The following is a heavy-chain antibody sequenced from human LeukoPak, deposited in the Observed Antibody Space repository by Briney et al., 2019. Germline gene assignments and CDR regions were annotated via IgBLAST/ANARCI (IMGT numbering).Heavy chain of an antibody. CDR3: ARRSEYSSSSGVNY. CDR2: INQSGSI. J-gene: IGHJ4*02. Sequence: SETLSLTCAGQGGSFNGYYCNWIRQAPGKGLEWIGEINQSGSINYNPPLKSRVTMSVDTSKNQFSLNLISLTAADTAVYYCARRSEYSSSSGVNYWGQGTLVTVSS. D-gene: IGHD6-6*01. CDR1: GGSFNGYY. V-gene: IGHV4-34*01.